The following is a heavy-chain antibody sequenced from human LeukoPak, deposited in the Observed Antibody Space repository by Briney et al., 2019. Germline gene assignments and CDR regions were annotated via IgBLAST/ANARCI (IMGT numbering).Heavy chain of an antibody. CDR1: GDSISSGDYY. CDR2: INHSGST. J-gene: IGHJ5*02. Sequence: SETLSLTCTVSGDSISSGDYYWSWIRQPPGKGLEWIGEINHSGSTNYNPSLKSRVTISVDTTKNQFSLKLSSVTAADTAVYYCARSRRIAAAGKTRWFDPWGQGTLVTVSS. D-gene: IGHD6-13*01. CDR3: ARSRRIAAAGKTRWFDP. V-gene: IGHV4-39*07.